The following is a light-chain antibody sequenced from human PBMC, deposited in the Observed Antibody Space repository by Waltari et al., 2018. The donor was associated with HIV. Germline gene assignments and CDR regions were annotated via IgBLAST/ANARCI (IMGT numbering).Light chain of an antibody. Sequence: QPVVTQEASLTVSPGGTVALTCASSAGVVTRGTCPYWFQVRPGQAPKTLIFDSNNRYSWTPARFAGSFLGGKAALTLTGALPEDEGDYYCLLSFGGDLVLGGGTKLTVL. CDR1: AGVVTRGTC. CDR3: LLSFGGDLV. V-gene: IGLV7-46*01. J-gene: IGLJ2*01. CDR2: DSN.